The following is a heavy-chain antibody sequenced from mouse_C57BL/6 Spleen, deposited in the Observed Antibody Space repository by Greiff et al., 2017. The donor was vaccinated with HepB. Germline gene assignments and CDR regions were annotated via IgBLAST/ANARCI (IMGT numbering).Heavy chain of an antibody. Sequence: QVQLQQSGPELVKPGASVKISCKASGYAFSSSWMNWVKQRPGKGLEWIGRIYPGDGDTNYNGKFKGKATLTADKSSSTAYMQLSSLTSEDSAVYFCAREGITTVGMYFDVWGTGTTVTVSS. V-gene: IGHV1-82*01. CDR3: AREGITTVGMYFDV. CDR2: IYPGDGDT. D-gene: IGHD1-1*01. J-gene: IGHJ1*03. CDR1: GYAFSSSW.